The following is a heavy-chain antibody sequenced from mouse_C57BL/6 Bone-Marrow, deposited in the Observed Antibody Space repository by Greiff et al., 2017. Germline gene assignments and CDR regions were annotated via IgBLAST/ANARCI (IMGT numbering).Heavy chain of an antibody. D-gene: IGHD1-1*01. V-gene: IGHV1-22*01. CDR3: ARDYYCTSPRFAY. CDR2: INPNNGGT. CDR1: GYTFTDYN. J-gene: IGHJ3*01. Sequence: EVQLQQSGPELVKPGASVKMSCKASGYTFTDYNMHWVKQSHGKSLEWIGYINPNNGGTSYNQKFKGKATLTVNKSSSTAYMELRSLTSECSAVYYCARDYYCTSPRFAYWGQGTLVTVSA.